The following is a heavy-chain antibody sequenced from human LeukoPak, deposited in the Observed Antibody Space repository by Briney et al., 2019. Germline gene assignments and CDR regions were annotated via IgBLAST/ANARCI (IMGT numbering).Heavy chain of an antibody. CDR1: GYTFTSYA. CDR2: IIPIFGTA. D-gene: IGHD6-13*01. V-gene: IGHV1-69*13. CDR3: ARELRYSSSWYYFDY. J-gene: IGHJ4*02. Sequence: GASVKVSCKASGYTFTSYAISWVRQAPGQGLEWMGGIIPIFGTANYAQKFQGRVTITADESTSTAYMELSSLRSEDMAVYYCARELRYSSSWYYFDYWGQGTLVTVSS.